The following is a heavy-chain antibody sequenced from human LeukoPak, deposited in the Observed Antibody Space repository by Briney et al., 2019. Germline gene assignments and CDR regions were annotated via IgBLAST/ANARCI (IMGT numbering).Heavy chain of an antibody. CDR1: GFIVNDYA. CDR2: ISADGKST. J-gene: IGHJ5*02. D-gene: IGHD1-26*01. Sequence: GGSLRLSCITSGFIVNDYALHWVRQAPGKGLEWISLISADGKSTYYADSVKGRFTISRDNSKNSLYLQVSSLRAEDTALYFCAKGVRSGTYYNCFDTWGQGTLVTVSS. CDR3: AKGVRSGTYYNCFDT. V-gene: IGHV3-43*02.